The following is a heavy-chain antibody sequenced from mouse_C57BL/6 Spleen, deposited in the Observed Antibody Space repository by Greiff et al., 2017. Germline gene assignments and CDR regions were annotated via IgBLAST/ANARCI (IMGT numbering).Heavy chain of an antibody. V-gene: IGHV5-6*01. CDR1: GFTFSSYG. Sequence: EVQLQQSGGDLVKPGGSLKLSCAASGFTFSSYGMSWVRQTPDKRLEWVATISSGGSYTYYPDSVKGRFTISRDNAKNTLYLQMSSLKSEDTAMYYCARLNYGSSLAWFAYWGQGTLVTVSA. D-gene: IGHD1-1*01. CDR3: ARLNYGSSLAWFAY. CDR2: ISSGGSYT. J-gene: IGHJ3*01.